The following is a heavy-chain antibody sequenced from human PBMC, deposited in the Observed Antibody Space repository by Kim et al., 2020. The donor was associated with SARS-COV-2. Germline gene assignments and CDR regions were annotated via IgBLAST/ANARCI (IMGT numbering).Heavy chain of an antibody. Sequence: GGSLRLSCAASGFTFSSYGMHWVRQAPGKGLEWVAVISYDGSNKYYADSVKGRFTISRDNSKNTLYLQMNSLRAEDTAVYYCAKGDYDILTGYFSPGEPNWFDPWGQGTLVTVSS. CDR2: ISYDGSNK. CDR3: AKGDYDILTGYFSPGEPNWFDP. D-gene: IGHD3-9*01. J-gene: IGHJ5*02. CDR1: GFTFSSYG. V-gene: IGHV3-30*18.